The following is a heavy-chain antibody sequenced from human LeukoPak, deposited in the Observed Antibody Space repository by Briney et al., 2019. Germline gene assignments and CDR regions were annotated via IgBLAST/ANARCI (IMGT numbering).Heavy chain of an antibody. CDR3: ARDLLATKSGIDY. CDR2: IKQDGSGK. V-gene: IGHV3-7*01. CDR1: GFTFSSYW. D-gene: IGHD3-3*01. J-gene: IGHJ4*02. Sequence: GGSLRLSCAASGFTFSSYWMSWVRQAPGKGLEWVANIKQDGSGKYYVDSVKGRFTISRDNAKNSLYLQMNSLRAEDTAVYYCARDLLATKSGIDYWGQGTLVTVSS.